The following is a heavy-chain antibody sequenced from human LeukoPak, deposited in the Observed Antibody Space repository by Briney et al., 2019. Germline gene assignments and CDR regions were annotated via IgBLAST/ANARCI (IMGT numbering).Heavy chain of an antibody. CDR1: GFTFDDYA. CDR3: ARGSVQLWLRDTYYYMDV. D-gene: IGHD5-18*01. V-gene: IGHV3-20*04. Sequence: PGGSLRLSCAASGFTFDDYAMNWVRQVPGRGLEWVSGINWNGRITEYADSVKDRFTISRQNTKNSLYLYMNNLGGEDTALYFCARGSVQLWLRDTYYYMDVWGEGTTVTASS. CDR2: INWNGRIT. J-gene: IGHJ6*03.